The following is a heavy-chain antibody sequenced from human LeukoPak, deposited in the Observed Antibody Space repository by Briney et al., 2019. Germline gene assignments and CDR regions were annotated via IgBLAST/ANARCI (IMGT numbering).Heavy chain of an antibody. CDR2: IIPILGIA. V-gene: IGHV1-69*04. CDR1: GGTFSSYA. Sequence: SVKVSCKASGGTFSSYAISWVRQAPGQGLEWMGRIIPILGIANYAQKFQGRVTITADKSTSTAYMELSSLRSEDTAVYYCARGERAYCGGDCYSPRYWGQGTLVTVSS. D-gene: IGHD2-21*02. CDR3: ARGERAYCGGDCYSPRY. J-gene: IGHJ4*02.